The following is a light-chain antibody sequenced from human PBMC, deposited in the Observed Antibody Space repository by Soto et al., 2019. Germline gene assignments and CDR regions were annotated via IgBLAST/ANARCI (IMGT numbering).Light chain of an antibody. V-gene: IGKV1-39*01. Sequence: DIQMTQSPSSLSASVGDRVIITCRASQSISRYLNWYQQKPGKAPKLLIYAASNMQSVVQSRFSGSGSPTDFTLTISSLQPEDFATYCCQHSYSTPYIFGQGTKLEIK. CDR2: AAS. J-gene: IGKJ2*01. CDR1: QSISRY. CDR3: QHSYSTPYI.